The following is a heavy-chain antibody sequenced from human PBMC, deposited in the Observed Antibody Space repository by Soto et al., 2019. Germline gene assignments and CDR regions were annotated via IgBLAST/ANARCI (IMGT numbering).Heavy chain of an antibody. V-gene: IGHV1-3*01. CDR3: VYPLMALDAFDI. CDR1: GYTFTSYA. Sequence: ASVKVSCKASGYTFTSYAMHWVRQAPGQRLEWMGWINAGNGNTKYSQKFQGRVTITRVTSASTAYMELSSLRFEVTAVYYCVYPLMALDAFDIWGQGTMVTVSS. D-gene: IGHD2-2*02. CDR2: INAGNGNT. J-gene: IGHJ3*02.